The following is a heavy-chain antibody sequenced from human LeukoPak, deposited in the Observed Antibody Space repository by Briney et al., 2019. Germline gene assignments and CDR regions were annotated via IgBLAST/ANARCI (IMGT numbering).Heavy chain of an antibody. CDR2: IYTRGST. V-gene: IGHV4-4*07. D-gene: IGHD3-3*01. CDR3: ARHLYYDFWSGSMGFDY. J-gene: IGHJ4*02. Sequence: SETLSLTCTVSGCSISSYYWSWIRQPAGKGLEWWRRIYTRGSTNYNPSLKSRVTMSVDTSKNQFSLKLSSVTAADTAVYYCARHLYYDFWSGSMGFDYWGQGTLVTVSS. CDR1: GCSISSYY.